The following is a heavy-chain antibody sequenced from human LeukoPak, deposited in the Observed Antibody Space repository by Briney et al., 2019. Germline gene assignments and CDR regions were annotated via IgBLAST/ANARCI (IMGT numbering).Heavy chain of an antibody. Sequence: GVLRLSCTASGFTFGDYAMSWFRQAPGKGLKWVGFIRSKPYGGTTENAASVKGRFTISRDDSKSIAYLQMNSLKTEDTAVYYCARGGVYCSSVSCSVDYWGQGILVTVSS. J-gene: IGHJ4*02. V-gene: IGHV3-49*03. CDR3: ARGGVYCSSVSCSVDY. D-gene: IGHD2-2*01. CDR2: IRSKPYGGTT. CDR1: GFTFGDYA.